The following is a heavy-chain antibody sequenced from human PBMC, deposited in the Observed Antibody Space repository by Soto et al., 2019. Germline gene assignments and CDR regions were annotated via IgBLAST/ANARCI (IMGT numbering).Heavy chain of an antibody. Sequence: SETLSLTCRVSGGSLSSSGYFWGWLRQPPGKGLEWIGSIYYSGSTYYNPSLKSRVTVSVDTSKNQFSLKLSSVTAADTAVYYCARHPSDFWFDPWGQGTLVTVSS. J-gene: IGHJ5*02. D-gene: IGHD2-21*02. CDR1: GGSLSSSGYF. CDR2: IYYSGST. V-gene: IGHV4-39*01. CDR3: ARHPSDFWFDP.